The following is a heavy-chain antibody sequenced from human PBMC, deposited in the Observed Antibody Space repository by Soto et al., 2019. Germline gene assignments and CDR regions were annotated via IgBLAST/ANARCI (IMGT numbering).Heavy chain of an antibody. CDR2: IYHSGST. CDR1: GGSISSSNW. V-gene: IGHV4-4*02. CDR3: ARQIASSWDSFDY. Sequence: SETLSLTCAVSGGSISSSNWWSWVRQPPGKGLEWIGEIYHSGSTNYNPSLKSRVTISVDKSKNQFSLKLSSVTAADTAVYYCARQIASSWDSFDYWGQGALVTVSS. J-gene: IGHJ4*02. D-gene: IGHD6-13*01.